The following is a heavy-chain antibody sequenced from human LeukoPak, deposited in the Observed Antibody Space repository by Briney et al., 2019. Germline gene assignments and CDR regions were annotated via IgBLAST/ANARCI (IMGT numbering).Heavy chain of an antibody. D-gene: IGHD3-22*01. CDR1: GGSISSYY. V-gene: IGHV4-59*08. J-gene: IGHJ4*02. Sequence: SETLSLTCTVSGGSISSYYWSWIRQPPGKGLEWIGYIYYSGSTNYNPSLKSRVTISVDTSKNQFSLKLSSVTAADTAVYYCASQPALYYYDSSGYSYYFDYWGQGTLVTVSS. CDR3: ASQPALYYYDSSGYSYYFDY. CDR2: IYYSGST.